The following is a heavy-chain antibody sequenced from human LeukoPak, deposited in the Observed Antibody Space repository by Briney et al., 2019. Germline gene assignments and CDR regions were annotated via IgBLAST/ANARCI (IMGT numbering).Heavy chain of an antibody. Sequence: PGGSLRLSCAASGFAFSSQAMGWVRQAPGRGLEWVSVISDSGSITYYADSVKGRFTISRDNFNNTLYLQMNSLRAEDTALYYCARAPYTTGRSFYFDSWGQGTLVTVSS. CDR3: ARAPYTTGRSFYFDS. CDR2: ISDSGSIT. D-gene: IGHD2-2*02. CDR1: GFAFSSQA. V-gene: IGHV3-23*01. J-gene: IGHJ4*02.